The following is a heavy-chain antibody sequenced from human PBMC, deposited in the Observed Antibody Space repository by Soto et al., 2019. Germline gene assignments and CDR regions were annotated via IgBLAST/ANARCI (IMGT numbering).Heavy chain of an antibody. CDR1: GYSFTSYW. Sequence: GESLKISCKGSGYSFTSYWIGWVRQMPGKGLEWKGIIYPGDSDTRYSPSFQGQVTISADKSISTAYLQWSSLKASDTAMYYCARRFGVSKRGYYYYGMDVWGQGTTVTVSS. J-gene: IGHJ6*02. CDR3: ARRFGVSKRGYYYYGMDV. V-gene: IGHV5-51*01. CDR2: IYPGDSDT. D-gene: IGHD3-3*01.